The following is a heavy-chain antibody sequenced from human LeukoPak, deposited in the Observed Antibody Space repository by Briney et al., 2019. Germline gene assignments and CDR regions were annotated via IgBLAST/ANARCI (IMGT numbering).Heavy chain of an antibody. D-gene: IGHD5-12*01. V-gene: IGHV4-39*01. J-gene: IGHJ6*02. CDR1: GGSISSKSHY. Sequence: SETLSLTCTVSGGSISSKSHYWGWIRQPPGKGLEWIGTMYYSGKTYYNPSLKSRVSMSVDTSKNQFSLRLSSVTAADTAVYYCARHDIVEGTTNYFYGMDVWGQGTTVTVSS. CDR2: MYYSGKT. CDR3: ARHDIVEGTTNYFYGMDV.